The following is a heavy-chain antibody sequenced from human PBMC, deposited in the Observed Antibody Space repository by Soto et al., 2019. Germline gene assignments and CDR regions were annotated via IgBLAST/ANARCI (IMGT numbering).Heavy chain of an antibody. V-gene: IGHV1-69*01. D-gene: IGHD2-15*01. CDR3: ARDRGRIVVVVAATQFDAFDI. Sequence: QVQLVQSGAEVKKPGSSVKVSCKASGGTFSSYAISWVRQAPGQGLEWMGGIIPIFGTANYAQKFQGRVTITADESTSTAYMELSSPRSEDTAVYYCARDRGRIVVVVAATQFDAFDIWGQGTMVTVSS. CDR1: GGTFSSYA. J-gene: IGHJ3*02. CDR2: IIPIFGTA.